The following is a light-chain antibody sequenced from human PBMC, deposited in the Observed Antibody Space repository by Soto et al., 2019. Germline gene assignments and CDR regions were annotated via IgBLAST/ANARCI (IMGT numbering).Light chain of an antibody. CDR3: QQYYSWPS. CDR2: GES. Sequence: EILMTQSPATLSVSPGERATLSCRASQTVSPNVAWYQQRPGQPPRLLIYGESTRATGVPGRFSGSGSGTEFTLTISSLESEDFAVYYCQQYYSWPSFGQGTRLEI. CDR1: QTVSPN. V-gene: IGKV3-15*01. J-gene: IGKJ5*01.